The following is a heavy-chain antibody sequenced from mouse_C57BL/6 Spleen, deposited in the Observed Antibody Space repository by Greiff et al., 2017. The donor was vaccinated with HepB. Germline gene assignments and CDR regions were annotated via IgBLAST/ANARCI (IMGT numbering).Heavy chain of an antibody. CDR1: GFTFSSYG. CDR2: ISSGGSYT. CDR3: ARQDGYYYFDY. Sequence: EVMLVESGGDLVKPGGSLKLSCAASGFTFSSYGMSWVRQTPDKRLEWVATISSGGSYTYYPDSVKGRFTISRDNAKNTLYLQMSSLKSEDTAMYYCARQDGYYYFDYWGQGTTLTVSS. J-gene: IGHJ2*01. D-gene: IGHD2-3*01. V-gene: IGHV5-6*01.